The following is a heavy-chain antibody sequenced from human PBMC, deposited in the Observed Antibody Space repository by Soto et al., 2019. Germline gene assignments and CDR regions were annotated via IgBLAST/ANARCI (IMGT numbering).Heavy chain of an antibody. CDR2: ISAYNGNT. D-gene: IGHD5-18*01. V-gene: IGHV1-18*01. J-gene: IGHJ4*02. CDR3: ARDRGYNYGTRFDS. CDR1: GYTFTSYA. Sequence: ASVKVSCKASGYTFTSYAMHWVRQAPGQGLEWMGWISAYNGNTNYAQKLQGRVTMTTDTSTSTAYTELRGLRSDDTAVYYCARDRGYNYGTRFDSWGQGALVTVSS.